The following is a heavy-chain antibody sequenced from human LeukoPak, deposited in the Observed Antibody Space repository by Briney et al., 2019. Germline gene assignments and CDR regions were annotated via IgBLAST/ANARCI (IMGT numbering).Heavy chain of an antibody. D-gene: IGHD3-10*01. CDR3: ARRAYYYYGSESYYDY. J-gene: IGHJ4*02. CDR2: INHSGST. V-gene: IGHV4-34*01. CDR1: GGSFSGYY. Sequence: SETLSLTCAVYGGSFSGYYWSWIRQPPGKGLEWVGEINHSGSTNYNPSLKSRVTISVDTSKNQFSLKLSSGTGADTAVYYCARRAYYYYGSESYYDYWGQGNLVTVSS.